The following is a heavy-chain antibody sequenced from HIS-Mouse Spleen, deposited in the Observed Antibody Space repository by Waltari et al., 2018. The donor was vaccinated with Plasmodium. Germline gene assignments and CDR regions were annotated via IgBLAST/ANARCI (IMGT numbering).Heavy chain of an antibody. CDR1: GSTLSRSG. CDR2: ISGYNGNT. Sequence: QVQLVQSGAEGKRPGASVKVSCKASGSTLSRSGLSLVRQAPGQGLQWMGWISGYNGNTNYAQKVQGRVTMTTDTSTSTAYMELRSLRSDDTAVYYCARLLPWVHGHFDYWGQGTLVTVSS. D-gene: IGHD1-26*01. J-gene: IGHJ4*02. CDR3: ARLLPWVHGHFDY. V-gene: IGHV1-18*01.